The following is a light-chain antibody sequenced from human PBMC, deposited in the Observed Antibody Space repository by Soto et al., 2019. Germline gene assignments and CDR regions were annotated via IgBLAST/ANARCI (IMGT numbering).Light chain of an antibody. CDR3: SSYAGSNIHYV. V-gene: IGLV2-8*01. Sequence: SLAQPPPPSRAPGQSVTLSRPGNSSDVGGYNYVSWYQQHPGKAPKLMIYEVSKRPSGVPDRFSGSKSGNTASLTVSGLQAEDEADYYCSSYAGSNIHYVFGTGTKVTVL. CDR2: EVS. J-gene: IGLJ1*01. CDR1: SSDVGGYNY.